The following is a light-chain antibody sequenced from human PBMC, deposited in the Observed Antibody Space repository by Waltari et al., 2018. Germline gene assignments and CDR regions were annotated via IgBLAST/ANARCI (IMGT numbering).Light chain of an antibody. V-gene: IGLV7-46*01. Sequence: QTVVTQEPSLTVSPGGTVTLPCASSTGDVTSVHYPYWFQQKPGQAPRTLIYETSNKHSWTPARFSGSLLGGKAALTLSGAQAEDEADYYCLLSYSGSWVFGGGTKLTVL. CDR3: LLSYSGSWV. CDR1: TGDVTSVHY. CDR2: ETS. J-gene: IGLJ3*02.